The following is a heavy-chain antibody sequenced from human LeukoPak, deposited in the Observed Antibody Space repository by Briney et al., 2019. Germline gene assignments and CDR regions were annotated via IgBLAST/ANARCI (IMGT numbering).Heavy chain of an antibody. Sequence: SETLSLTCNVSGDSISSGGYCWSWIRQHPGKGLEWIGYIYHSGTTYYNPSLKSRVTISVDTSKNQFSLRLTSVTAADTAVYYCARDSSVTAVPFDYWGRGTLVTVSS. CDR2: IYHSGTT. V-gene: IGHV4-31*03. CDR3: ARDSSVTAVPFDY. D-gene: IGHD2-21*02. CDR1: GDSISSGGYC. J-gene: IGHJ4*02.